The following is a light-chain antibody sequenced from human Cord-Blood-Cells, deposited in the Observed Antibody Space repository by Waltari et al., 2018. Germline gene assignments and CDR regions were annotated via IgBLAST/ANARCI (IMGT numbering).Light chain of an antibody. CDR1: QSVSSSY. CDR3: QQYRSSRWT. Sequence: EIGLRQSPGTLSLSLGERATLSCRASQSVSSSYLAWYQQKPGHAPSLIIYRASSKATGIPDRFSGSESGTDFTLTIIRLEPEDFAVYYCQQYRSSRWTVHQGTRVGIK. CDR2: RAS. V-gene: IGKV3-20*01. J-gene: IGKJ1*01.